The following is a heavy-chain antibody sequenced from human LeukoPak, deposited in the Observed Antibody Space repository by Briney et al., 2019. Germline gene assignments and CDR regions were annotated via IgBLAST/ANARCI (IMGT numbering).Heavy chain of an antibody. Sequence: GGSQRLSCVTSGFTFDDYAMHWVRQISGKSPEWVAFIDWDASTVFYTASVKGRFTISRDNGRNSLYLEMNSLRFEDTALYYCVKDLSPADHVGFDSWGQGTLVTVSS. J-gene: IGHJ4*02. V-gene: IGHV3-43D*03. CDR1: GFTFDDYA. D-gene: IGHD1-14*01. CDR2: IDWDASTV. CDR3: VKDLSPADHVGFDS.